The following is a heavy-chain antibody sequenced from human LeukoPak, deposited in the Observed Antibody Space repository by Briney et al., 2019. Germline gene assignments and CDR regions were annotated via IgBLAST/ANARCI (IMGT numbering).Heavy chain of an antibody. J-gene: IGHJ3*02. D-gene: IGHD3-3*01. CDR3: AKDRGYYDFWSGYYKPPVDAFDI. CDR2: ISGSGGST. V-gene: IGHV3-23*01. Sequence: PGGSLRLSCAASGFTFSSYAMSWVRQAPGKGLEWVSAISGSGGSTYYADSVKGRFTISGDNSKNTLYLQMNSLRAEDTAVYYCAKDRGYYDFWSGYYKPPVDAFDIWGQGTMVTVSS. CDR1: GFTFSSYA.